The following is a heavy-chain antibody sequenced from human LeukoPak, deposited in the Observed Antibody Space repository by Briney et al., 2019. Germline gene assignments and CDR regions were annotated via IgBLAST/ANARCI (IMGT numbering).Heavy chain of an antibody. CDR1: GYSFTSYW. V-gene: IGHV5-51*01. Sequence: GESLKISCKGSGYSFTSYWIVWVRQMPGRGLEYMGFIYPGDSDTRYSPSFQGQVTISADKSISTAYLQWSSLKASDTAMYYCARTSATKDGDYDHYGMDVWGQGTTVTVSS. CDR2: IYPGDSDT. J-gene: IGHJ6*02. D-gene: IGHD2-2*01. CDR3: ARTSATKDGDYDHYGMDV.